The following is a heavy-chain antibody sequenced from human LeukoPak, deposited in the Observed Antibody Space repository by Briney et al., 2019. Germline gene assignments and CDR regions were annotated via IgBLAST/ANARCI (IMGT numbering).Heavy chain of an antibody. Sequence: ASVKVSCKASGYTFTIYYMHWVRQAPGQGLEWMGWINPSSGGTSYARRFQGRVTMTRDTSISTAYMELRRLTSDDTAVYYCARNPAYCTSTSCYNDYWGQGTLVTVSS. V-gene: IGHV1-2*02. CDR1: GYTFTIYY. D-gene: IGHD2-2*02. CDR2: INPSSGGT. CDR3: ARNPAYCTSTSCYNDY. J-gene: IGHJ4*02.